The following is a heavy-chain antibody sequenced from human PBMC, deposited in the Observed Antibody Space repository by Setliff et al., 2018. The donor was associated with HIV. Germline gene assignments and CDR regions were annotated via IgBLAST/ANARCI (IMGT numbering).Heavy chain of an antibody. D-gene: IGHD2-21*01. V-gene: IGHV1-18*01. Sequence: ASVKVSCKASGYTFTTYGLSWVRQAPGQGLEWMGWISAYNGNTNYAEKIQGRVTMTSDTSTSTAYMELRSLISDDTAVYYCTRETPLWGSGRGYFDYWGQGTLVTVSS. J-gene: IGHJ4*02. CDR3: TRETPLWGSGRGYFDY. CDR2: ISAYNGNT. CDR1: GYTFTTYG.